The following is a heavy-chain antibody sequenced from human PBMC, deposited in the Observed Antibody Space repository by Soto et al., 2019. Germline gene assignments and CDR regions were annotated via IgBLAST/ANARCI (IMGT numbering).Heavy chain of an antibody. Sequence: GGSLRLSCAASGFTFSSYAMSWVRQAPGKGLEWVSAISGSGGSTYYADSVKGRFTISRDNSKNTLYLQMNSLRAEDTAVYYCATGDSSGYYYIFDYWGQGTLVTVSS. J-gene: IGHJ4*02. D-gene: IGHD3-22*01. CDR1: GFTFSSYA. CDR2: ISGSGGST. V-gene: IGHV3-23*01. CDR3: ATGDSSGYYYIFDY.